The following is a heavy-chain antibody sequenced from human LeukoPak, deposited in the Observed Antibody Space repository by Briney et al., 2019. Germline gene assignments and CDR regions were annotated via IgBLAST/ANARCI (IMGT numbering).Heavy chain of an antibody. D-gene: IGHD2-2*01. CDR1: GFTFSNYG. V-gene: IGHV3-23*01. Sequence: GGTLRLSCAASGFTFSNYGMSWVRQAPGKGLEWVSAISGSGVTTYYADSVKGRFTISRDNSKHTLYLQMNSLRAEDTAVYYCSKWKAIVLVPAARSPIDYWGQGTLVTVSS. CDR3: SKWKAIVLVPAARSPIDY. CDR2: ISGSGVTT. J-gene: IGHJ4*02.